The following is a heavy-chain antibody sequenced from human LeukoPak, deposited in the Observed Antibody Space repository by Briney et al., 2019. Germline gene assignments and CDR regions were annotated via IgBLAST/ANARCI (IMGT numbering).Heavy chain of an antibody. D-gene: IGHD6-13*01. V-gene: IGHV4-4*02. Sequence: TSSGTLSLTCAVSGGSISSSNWWSWVRQPPGKGLEWIGEIYHSGSTNYNPSLKSRVTISVDKSKNQFSLKLSSVTAADTAVYYCARGGWQQLAYNDYWGQGTLVTVSS. CDR1: GGSISSSNW. J-gene: IGHJ4*02. CDR2: IYHSGST. CDR3: ARGGWQQLAYNDY.